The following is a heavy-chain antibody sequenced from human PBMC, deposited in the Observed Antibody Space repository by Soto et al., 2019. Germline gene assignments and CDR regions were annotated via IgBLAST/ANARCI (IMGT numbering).Heavy chain of an antibody. CDR1: GFTFSSYD. V-gene: IGHV3-30*18. CDR2: ISHDGRNK. Sequence: QVQLVESGGGVVQPGRSLRLSCAASGFTFSSYDMYWVRQAPGKGLEWVAVISHDGRNKDYADSVKGRFTISRDNSKNTIYLQMNSLRAEDTAVYYCAKAVTMVRGIIDYWGQGTLVTVSS. D-gene: IGHD3-10*01. J-gene: IGHJ4*02. CDR3: AKAVTMVRGIIDY.